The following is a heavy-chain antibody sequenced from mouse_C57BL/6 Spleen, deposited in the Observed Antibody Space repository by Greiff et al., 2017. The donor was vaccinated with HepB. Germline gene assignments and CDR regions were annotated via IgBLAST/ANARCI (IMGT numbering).Heavy chain of an antibody. CDR2: SRNKANDYTT. CDR3: ARDQFITTVVATGYFDV. Sequence: EVHLVESGGGLVQSGRSLRLSCATSGFTFSDFYMEWVRQAPGKGLEWIAASRNKANDYTTEYSASVKGRFIVSRDTSQSILYLQMNALRAEDTAIYYCARDQFITTVVATGYFDVWGTGTTVTVSS. CDR1: GFTFSDFY. V-gene: IGHV7-1*01. D-gene: IGHD1-1*01. J-gene: IGHJ1*03.